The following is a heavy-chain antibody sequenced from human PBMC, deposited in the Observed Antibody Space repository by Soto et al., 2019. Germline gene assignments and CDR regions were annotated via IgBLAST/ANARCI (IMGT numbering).Heavy chain of an antibody. Sequence: KESGPTLVKATQTLTLTCALSGFTLNTHGMGVAWVRQPPGKALEWLALIYWDDSKYYSPSLESRLTVTKVTSKNQVVLTMTNMYPGDTATYFCEQHYNRNLDHWGRGTLITVSS. D-gene: IGHD1-1*01. V-gene: IGHV2-5*02. J-gene: IGHJ4*02. CDR3: EQHYNRNLDH. CDR1: GFTLNTHGMG. CDR2: IYWDDSK.